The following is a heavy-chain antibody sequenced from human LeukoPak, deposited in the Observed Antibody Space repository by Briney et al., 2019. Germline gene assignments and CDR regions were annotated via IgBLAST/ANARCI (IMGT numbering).Heavy chain of an antibody. Sequence: PSETLSLTCAVYGVSFSGYYWSWIRQPPGKGLEWIGEINHSGSTNYNPSLKSRVTMSVDTSKNQFSLKLSSVTAADTAVYYCASSYSGSHPIFDYWGQGTLATVSS. V-gene: IGHV4-34*01. D-gene: IGHD1-26*01. CDR2: INHSGST. J-gene: IGHJ4*02. CDR3: ASSYSGSHPIFDY. CDR1: GVSFSGYY.